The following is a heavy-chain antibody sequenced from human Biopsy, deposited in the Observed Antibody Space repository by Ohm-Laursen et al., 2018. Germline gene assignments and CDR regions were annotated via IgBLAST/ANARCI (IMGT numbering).Heavy chain of an antibody. D-gene: IGHD1-1*01. V-gene: IGHV6-1*01. Sequence: QTLSLTCAISGDTVSNIDAAWNWIRRSPSRGLEWLGRTYYRTQWHSDYAVFVKSRITIKAEPFRNQFSLQLTSVTPENTAVYFCARETPTGIPFNWFDPWGQGTLVTVSS. CDR1: GDTVSNIDAA. CDR2: TYYRTQWHS. CDR3: ARETPTGIPFNWFDP. J-gene: IGHJ5*02.